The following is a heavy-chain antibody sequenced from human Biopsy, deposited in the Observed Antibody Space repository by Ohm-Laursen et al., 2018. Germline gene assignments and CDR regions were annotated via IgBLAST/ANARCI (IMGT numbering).Heavy chain of an antibody. J-gene: IGHJ6*02. CDR1: GNTFATYH. Sequence: GSSVKVSCKASGNTFATYHIHRVRQAPGQGLEWMGVISPSGATTSFSQKFQGRITMTRDTSTGTVYMDLNSLGSEDTAVYYCARAGVGSDGTDSYYYGMDVWGPGTTVTVSS. V-gene: IGHV1-46*01. D-gene: IGHD5-24*01. CDR2: ISPSGATT. CDR3: ARAGVGSDGTDSYYYGMDV.